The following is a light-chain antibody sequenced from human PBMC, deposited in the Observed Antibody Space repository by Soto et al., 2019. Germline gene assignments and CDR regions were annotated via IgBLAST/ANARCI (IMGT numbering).Light chain of an antibody. CDR1: SSDVENYNL. Sequence: QSALTQPASVSGSPGQSITISCTGTSSDVENYNLVSWYQQHPGKAPKLMIYEVSKRPSGVSNRFSGSKSGNTASLTISGRQAEDEADYYCCSYAGSSTFVVFGGGTKLTVL. J-gene: IGLJ2*01. CDR3: CSYAGSSTFVV. CDR2: EVS. V-gene: IGLV2-23*02.